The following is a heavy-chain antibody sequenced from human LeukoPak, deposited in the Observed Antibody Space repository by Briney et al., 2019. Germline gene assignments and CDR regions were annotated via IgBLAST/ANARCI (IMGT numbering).Heavy chain of an antibody. CDR1: GFTFSSYW. V-gene: IGHV3-74*01. J-gene: IGHJ4*02. CDR3: ATAHAIAVAPT. D-gene: IGHD6-19*01. Sequence: GGSLRLSCAASGFTFSSYWMHWVRQAPGKGLEWVSGISGDADRTHYAGSVKGRFTIPRDNSKNTLSLQMNSLRSEDTAVYYCATAHAIAVAPTWGQGTLVTVSS. CDR2: ISGDADRT.